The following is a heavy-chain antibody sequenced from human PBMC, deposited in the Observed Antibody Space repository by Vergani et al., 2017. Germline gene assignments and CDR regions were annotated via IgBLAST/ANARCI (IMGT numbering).Heavy chain of an antibody. CDR1: GSTVSGNY. J-gene: IGHJ6*04. CDR2: TRNKARGYST. V-gene: IGHV3-72*01. Sequence: ELQLVESGGGLVQPGGSLRLSCAASGSTVSGNYMTWVRQAPGKGLEWVARTRNKARGYSTDYAASVRGRFIVSRDASGKSVSLQMTRLRIDDTAVYFCARTLKFLDMDVWGKGTTVTVSS. D-gene: IGHD3-3*01. CDR3: ARTLKFLDMDV.